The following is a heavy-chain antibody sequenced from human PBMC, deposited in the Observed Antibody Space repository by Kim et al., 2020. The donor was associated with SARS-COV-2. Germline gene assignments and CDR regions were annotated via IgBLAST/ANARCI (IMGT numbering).Heavy chain of an antibody. CDR2: IYYSGST. CDR1: GGSISSSSYY. D-gene: IGHD3-22*01. Sequence: SETLSLTCTVSGGSISSSSYYWGWIRQPPGKGLEWIGSIYYSGSTYYNPSLKSRVTISVDTSKNQFSLKLSSVTAADTAVYYCARVVVITPDFDYWGQGTLDTVSS. V-gene: IGHV4-39*01. CDR3: ARVVVITPDFDY. J-gene: IGHJ4*02.